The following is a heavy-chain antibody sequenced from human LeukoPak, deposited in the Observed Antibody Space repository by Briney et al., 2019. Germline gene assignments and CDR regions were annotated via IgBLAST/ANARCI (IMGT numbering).Heavy chain of an antibody. CDR1: GFTFSNNW. CDR3: TSGTDY. CDR2: IKQDGSNK. D-gene: IGHD1-1*01. J-gene: IGHJ4*02. Sequence: SGGSLRLSCAGSGFTFSNNWMSWVRQAPGKGLEWVANIKQDGSNKNYVDSVKGRFTISRDNAKNSLYLQMNSLKAEDTAVYYCTSGTDYWGQGTLVTVSS. V-gene: IGHV3-7*01.